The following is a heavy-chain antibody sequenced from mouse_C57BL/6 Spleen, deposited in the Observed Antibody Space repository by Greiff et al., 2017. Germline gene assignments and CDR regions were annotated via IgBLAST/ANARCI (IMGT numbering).Heavy chain of an antibody. CDR3: ARDDYDAYFDY. D-gene: IGHD2-4*01. CDR1: GYAFTNYL. V-gene: IGHV1-54*01. J-gene: IGHJ2*01. CDR2: INPGSGGT. Sequence: VQLVESGAELVRPGTSVKVSCKASGYAFTNYLIEWVKQRPGQGLEWIGVINPGSGGTNYNEKFKGKATLTADKSSSTAYMQLSSLTSEDSAVYFCARDDYDAYFDYWGQGTTLTVSS.